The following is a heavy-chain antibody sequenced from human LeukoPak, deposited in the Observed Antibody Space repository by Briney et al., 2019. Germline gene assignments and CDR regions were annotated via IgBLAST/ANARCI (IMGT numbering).Heavy chain of an antibody. CDR1: GFSFSRYW. J-gene: IGHJ4*02. D-gene: IGHD3-16*02. Sequence: PGGSLRLSCAASGFSFSRYWMSWVRQAPGKGLEWVAVISYDGSSKYYADSVKGRFTISRDNSKNTLYLQMNSLRPEDTAVYYCATDRLDITFGGVLVFDYWGQGTLVTVSS. V-gene: IGHV3-30*03. CDR2: ISYDGSSK. CDR3: ATDRLDITFGGVLVFDY.